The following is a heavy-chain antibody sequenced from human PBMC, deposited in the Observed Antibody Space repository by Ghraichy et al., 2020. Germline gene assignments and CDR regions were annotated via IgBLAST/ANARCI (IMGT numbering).Heavy chain of an antibody. CDR3: SRAGAGDYGDYVGVFDI. CDR1: GFTFSRYW. CDR2: IKKDGSER. V-gene: IGHV3-7*01. J-gene: IGHJ3*02. D-gene: IGHD4-17*01. Sequence: GGSLRLSCAASGFTFSRYWMSWVRQAPGKGLEWVANIKKDGSERYYVDSVKGRFTISRDNANNSQYLQMHSLRAEDTAVYYCSRAGAGDYGDYVGVFDIWGQGTMVTVSS.